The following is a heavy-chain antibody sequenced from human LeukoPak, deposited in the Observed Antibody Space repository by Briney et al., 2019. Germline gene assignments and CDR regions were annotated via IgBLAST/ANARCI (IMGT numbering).Heavy chain of an antibody. J-gene: IGHJ4*02. D-gene: IGHD6-19*01. CDR3: ASSKGYSSALYYFDY. Sequence: SETLSLTCTVSGGSVSSGSYYWSWIRQPPGKGLEWIGYIYYSGSTNYNPSLKSRVTISVDTSKNQFSLKLSSVTAADTAVYYCASSKGYSSALYYFDYWGQGTLVTVSS. CDR1: GGSVSSGSYY. CDR2: IYYSGST. V-gene: IGHV4-61*01.